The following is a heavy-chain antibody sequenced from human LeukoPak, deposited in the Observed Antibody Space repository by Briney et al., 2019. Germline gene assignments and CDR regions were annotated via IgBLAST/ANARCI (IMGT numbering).Heavy chain of an antibody. CDR1: GFTFNNYG. D-gene: IGHD3-22*01. J-gene: IGHJ3*02. CDR3: AKDLGSGSSLDAFDI. CDR2: IRYNGNNQ. Sequence: GGSLRLSCAASGFTFNNYGMHWVRQAPGKWLEWVAFIRYNGNNQYYADSVKGRVTITRDHSKNTLYLQMNSLKGDDTAVYYCAKDLGSGSSLDAFDIWGQGTMVTVSS. V-gene: IGHV3-30*02.